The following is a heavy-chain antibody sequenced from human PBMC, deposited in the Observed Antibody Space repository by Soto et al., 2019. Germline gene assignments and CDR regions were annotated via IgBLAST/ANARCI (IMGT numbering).Heavy chain of an antibody. Sequence: SETLSLTCTVSAASFSKYYWTWIRQPPGKGLEWIGYIYFNGNTKYNPSLEGRLTISIDTSKKEFSLKLTSVTAADAAVYYCASVTFGGIVLANRGHGTLVTVS. V-gene: IGHV4-59*01. CDR2: IYFNGNT. J-gene: IGHJ4*01. D-gene: IGHD3-16*01. CDR3: ASVTFGGIVLAN. CDR1: AASFSKYY.